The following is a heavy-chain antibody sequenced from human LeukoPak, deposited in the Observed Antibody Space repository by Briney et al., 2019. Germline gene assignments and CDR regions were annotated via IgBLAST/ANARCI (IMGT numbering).Heavy chain of an antibody. D-gene: IGHD4-23*01. J-gene: IGHJ4*02. CDR3: ARDHSVRWYHSDY. Sequence: GGSLRLSCAASGFTFSSYSMNWVRQAPGKGLEWVSYISSSSNTIYYADSVKGRFTIPRDNAKNSLYLQMNSLRAEDTAVYYCARDHSVRWYHSDYWGQGTLVTVSS. CDR1: GFTFSSYS. CDR2: ISSSSNTI. V-gene: IGHV3-48*01.